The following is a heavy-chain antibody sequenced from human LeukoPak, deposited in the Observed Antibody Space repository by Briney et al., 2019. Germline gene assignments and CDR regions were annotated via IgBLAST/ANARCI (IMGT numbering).Heavy chain of an antibody. Sequence: GGSLRLSCAASGFTFSSYWMTWGRQAPGKGLEWVACIRQDGGEKYYVDSVKGRFTISRDNAKNSLYLQINSLRAEDTAVYYCARDGDFWFDYWGQGTLVTVSS. CDR3: ARDGDFWFDY. J-gene: IGHJ4*02. CDR2: IRQDGGEK. V-gene: IGHV3-7*01. CDR1: GFTFSSYW. D-gene: IGHD3-3*01.